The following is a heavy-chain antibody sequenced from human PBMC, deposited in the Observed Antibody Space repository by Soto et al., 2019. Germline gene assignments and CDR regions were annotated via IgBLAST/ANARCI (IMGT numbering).Heavy chain of an antibody. Sequence: GGSLRLSCAASGFTFSSYGMHWVRQAPGKGLEWVAVIWYDGSNKYYADSVKGRFTISRDNSKNTLYLQMNSLRAEDTAVYYCAREPYCTNGVCYNDAFDIWGQGTMVTVSS. CDR2: IWYDGSNK. CDR3: AREPYCTNGVCYNDAFDI. D-gene: IGHD2-8*01. J-gene: IGHJ3*02. CDR1: GFTFSSYG. V-gene: IGHV3-33*01.